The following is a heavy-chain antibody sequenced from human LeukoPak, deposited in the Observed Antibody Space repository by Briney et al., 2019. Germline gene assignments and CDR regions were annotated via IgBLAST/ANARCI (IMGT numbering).Heavy chain of an antibody. D-gene: IGHD3-9*01. CDR1: GYSFTSYW. CDR2: IYPGDSDT. J-gene: IGHJ4*02. Sequence: GESLQISCKGSGYSFTSYWIGWVRQMPGKGLEWMGIIYPGDSDTRYSPSFQGQVTISADKSISTAYLQWGSLKASDTAMYYCARLFDILTGYSTLDYWGQGTLVTVSS. V-gene: IGHV5-51*01. CDR3: ARLFDILTGYSTLDY.